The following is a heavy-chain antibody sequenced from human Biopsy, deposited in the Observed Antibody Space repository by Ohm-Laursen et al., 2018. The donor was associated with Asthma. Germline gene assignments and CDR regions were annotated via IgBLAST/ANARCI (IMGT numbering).Heavy chain of an antibody. J-gene: IGHJ5*01. CDR2: VKSTADGGST. CDR1: GITLSNAW. CDR3: TTGPVGYYDKTGYSYWFDS. D-gene: IGHD3-22*01. V-gene: IGHV3-15*05. Sequence: PPGTLSLTCAASGITLSNAWMNWVRQAPGKGLEWVGRVKSTADGGSTDYAAPVQGRFTISRDDSENMLFLQMNNLNIDDTAVYYCTTGPVGYYDKTGYSYWFDSWGQGTPVIVSS.